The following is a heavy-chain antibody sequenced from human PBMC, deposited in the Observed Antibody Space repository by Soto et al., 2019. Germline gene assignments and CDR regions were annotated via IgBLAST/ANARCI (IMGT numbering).Heavy chain of an antibody. J-gene: IGHJ4*02. CDR1: GFTFSSYG. CDR2: ISYDGSNK. V-gene: IGHV3-30*18. Sequence: GGSMRLSCAASGFTFSSYGMHWVRQAPGKGLEWVAVISYDGSNKYYADSVKGRFTISRDNSKNTLYLQMNSLRAEDTAVYYCAKDDNPGLLPSVVDYWGQGTLVTVSS. D-gene: IGHD2-15*01. CDR3: AKDDNPGLLPSVVDY.